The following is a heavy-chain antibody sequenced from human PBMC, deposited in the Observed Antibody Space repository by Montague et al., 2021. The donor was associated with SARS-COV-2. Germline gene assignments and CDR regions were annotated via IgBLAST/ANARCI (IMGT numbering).Heavy chain of an antibody. J-gene: IGHJ5*02. V-gene: IGHV4-34*01. D-gene: IGHD3-22*01. CDR1: GGSVSDYY. CDR2: INHSGST. Sequence: SETLSLTCAVYGGSVSDYYWSWIRQPPGKGLEWIGEINHSGSTNYNPSLKSRVTTSVDTSKNQFSLKLTPVTAADTAVYYCARGPRITVIVVVITDIWFDPWGQGTLVTVSS. CDR3: ARGPRITVIVVVITDIWFDP.